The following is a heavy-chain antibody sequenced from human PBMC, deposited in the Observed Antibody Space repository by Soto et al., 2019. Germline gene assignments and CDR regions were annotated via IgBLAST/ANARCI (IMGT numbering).Heavy chain of an antibody. CDR3: ARRSSSWYFDY. CDR2: ISGSDGST. J-gene: IGHJ4*02. Sequence: EVQLLESGGGLVQPGGSLRLSCAASGFTFSSYAMNWVRQAPGKGLEWVAVISGSDGSTYSADSVKGRFTISRDNSKNTLHLQMNSLRAEDTAVYYCARRSSSWYFDYWGQGTLVTVSS. D-gene: IGHD6-13*01. CDR1: GFTFSSYA. V-gene: IGHV3-23*01.